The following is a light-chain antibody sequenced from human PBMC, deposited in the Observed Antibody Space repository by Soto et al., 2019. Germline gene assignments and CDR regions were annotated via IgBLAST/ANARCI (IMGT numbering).Light chain of an antibody. V-gene: IGLV2-14*03. Sequence: QSALTQPASVSGSPGQSITISCTGARTDVDGHDYVSWYQQHPGQAPKLMIFDVHNRPSGVSSRFSGSKSGDTASLNIAGLQAEDDGDYYCSSYTASASFYVFGTGTKLTVL. CDR2: DVH. CDR1: RTDVDGHDY. J-gene: IGLJ1*01. CDR3: SSYTASASFYV.